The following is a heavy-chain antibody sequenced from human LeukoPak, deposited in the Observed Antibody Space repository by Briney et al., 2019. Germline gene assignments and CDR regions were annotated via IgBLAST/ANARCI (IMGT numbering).Heavy chain of an antibody. D-gene: IGHD6-19*01. CDR3: AKDQDSSGWSDY. J-gene: IGHJ4*02. CDR2: IQYDGSNK. V-gene: IGHV3-30*02. CDR1: GFTFSSYG. Sequence: GGSLRLSCAASGFTFSSYGMHWVRQAPGKGLEWVAFIQYDGSNKYYADSVKGRFTISRDNSKNTLYLQMNSLRAEDTAVYYCAKDQDSSGWSDYWGQGTLVTVSS.